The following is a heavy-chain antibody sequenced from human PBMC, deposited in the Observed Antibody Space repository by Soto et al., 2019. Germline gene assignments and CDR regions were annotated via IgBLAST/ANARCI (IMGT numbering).Heavy chain of an antibody. D-gene: IGHD6-13*01. CDR1: GGSISSGGYY. CDR3: ARVARLSIAAADYFDY. CDR2: IYYSGST. Sequence: QVQLQESGPGLVKPSQTLSLTCTVSGGSISSGGYYWSWIRQHPGKGLEWIGYIYYSGSTYYNPSLKSRVTISVDTSKNQFSLKLSSVTAADTAVYYCARVARLSIAAADYFDYWGQGTLVTVSS. J-gene: IGHJ4*02. V-gene: IGHV4-31*03.